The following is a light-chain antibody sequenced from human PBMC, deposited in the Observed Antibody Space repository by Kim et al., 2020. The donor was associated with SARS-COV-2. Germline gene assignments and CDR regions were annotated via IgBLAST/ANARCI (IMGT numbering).Light chain of an antibody. CDR2: DNS. Sequence: QSLLTQPPSVSAAPGQKVTISCSGTTSNVGKNYVSWYQQLPGTAPKLHIYDNSKRPSGIPDRFSASKSGTSATLDITGLQTGDEASYFCATWDTDLDTVLFGGGTQLTVL. CDR3: ATWDTDLDTVL. CDR1: TSNVGKNY. J-gene: IGLJ2*01. V-gene: IGLV1-51*01.